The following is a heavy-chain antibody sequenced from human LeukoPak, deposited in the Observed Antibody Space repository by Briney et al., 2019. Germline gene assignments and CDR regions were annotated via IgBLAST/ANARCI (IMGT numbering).Heavy chain of an antibody. J-gene: IGHJ4*02. Sequence: GGSLRLSCAASGFTFSSYAMSWVRQAPGKGLEWVSAISGSGGSTYYADSVKGRFTISRDNAKNSLYLQMNSLRAEDTAVYYCARFGYCSGGSCYRLDYWGQGTLVTVSS. CDR1: GFTFSSYA. D-gene: IGHD2-15*01. CDR3: ARFGYCSGGSCYRLDY. CDR2: ISGSGGST. V-gene: IGHV3-23*01.